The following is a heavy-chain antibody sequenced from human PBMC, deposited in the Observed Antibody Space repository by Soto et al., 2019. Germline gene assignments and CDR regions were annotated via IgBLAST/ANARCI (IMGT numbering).Heavy chain of an antibody. D-gene: IGHD6-6*01. V-gene: IGHV5-51*01. CDR1: VYGFTIYW. CDR3: ARSYSSSSYFDY. Sequence: PGESLKISCKDSVYGFTIYWISWVRQMPGKGLEWMGMIYPGDSDTRYSPSFQGQVTISADKSITTAYLQWSSLSASDTAMYYCARSYSSSSYFDYWGQGALVTVSS. CDR2: IYPGDSDT. J-gene: IGHJ4*02.